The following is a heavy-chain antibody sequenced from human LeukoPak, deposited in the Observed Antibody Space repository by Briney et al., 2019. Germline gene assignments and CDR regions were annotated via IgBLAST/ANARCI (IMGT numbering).Heavy chain of an antibody. CDR1: GFTFTNYA. D-gene: IGHD3-22*01. Sequence: GGSLRLSCAASGFTFTNYAMSWVPQAPGKGLEWVSGISGSGGTTYYADSVKGRFTISRDNSKNTVFMQINSLSAEDTAVYYCAKRGGYYYDYWGQGTLVTVSS. J-gene: IGHJ4*02. CDR3: AKRGGYYYDY. V-gene: IGHV3-23*01. CDR2: ISGSGGTT.